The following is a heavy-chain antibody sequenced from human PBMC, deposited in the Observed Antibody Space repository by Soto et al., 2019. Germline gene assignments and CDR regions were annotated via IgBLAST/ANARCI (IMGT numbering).Heavy chain of an antibody. J-gene: IGHJ3*02. V-gene: IGHV5-51*01. CDR1: GYSFTSYW. Sequence: GGSLRLSCKGSGYSFTSYWIGWVRQMPGKGLEWMGIIYPGDSDTGYSPSFQGQVTISADKSISTAYLQWSSLKASDTAMYYCARHKGSGEADDAFDIWGQGTMVTVSS. D-gene: IGHD3-10*01. CDR3: ARHKGSGEADDAFDI. CDR2: IYPGDSDT.